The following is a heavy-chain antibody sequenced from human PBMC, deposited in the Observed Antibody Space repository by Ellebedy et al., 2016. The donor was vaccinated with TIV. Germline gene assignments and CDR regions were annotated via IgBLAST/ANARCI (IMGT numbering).Heavy chain of an antibody. V-gene: IGHV5-51*01. CDR3: VRLDTSYFDY. CDR2: TYPGDSNT. Sequence: GESLKISCKGSGYSFTSYWIGWVRQMPGKGLEWMGITYPGDSNTQYSPSFQGQGRVTISADKSISTAYLQWSSLEASDTALYYCVRLDTSYFDYWGQGTLVTVSS. CDR1: GYSFTSYW. J-gene: IGHJ4*02.